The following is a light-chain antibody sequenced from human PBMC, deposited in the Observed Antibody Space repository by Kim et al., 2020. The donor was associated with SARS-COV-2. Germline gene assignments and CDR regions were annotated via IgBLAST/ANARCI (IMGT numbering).Light chain of an antibody. Sequence: QSALTQPASVSGSPGQSITISCTGTSSDVGGHNFVSWYQQHPGKAPKLMIYDVSIRPSGVSNRFSGSKSGNTASLTISGLQAEDEADYYCSSYTSGSTLVFGGGTQLTVL. CDR3: SSYTSGSTLV. CDR2: DVS. CDR1: SSDVGGHNF. J-gene: IGLJ2*01. V-gene: IGLV2-14*01.